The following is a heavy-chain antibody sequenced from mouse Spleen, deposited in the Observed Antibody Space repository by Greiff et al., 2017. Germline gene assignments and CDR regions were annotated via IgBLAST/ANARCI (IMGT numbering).Heavy chain of an antibody. V-gene: IGHV2-6*01. CDR1: GFSLTSYG. CDR2: IWGGGST. D-gene: IGHD2-10*01. CDR3: ASEAYYGNYGAMDY. Sequence: VKLMESGPGLVAPSQSLSITCTVSGFSLTSYGVDWVRQSPGKGLEWLGVIWGGGSTNYNSALKSRLSISKDNSKSQVFLKMNSLQTDDTAMYYCASEAYYGNYGAMDYWGQGTSVTVSS. J-gene: IGHJ4*01.